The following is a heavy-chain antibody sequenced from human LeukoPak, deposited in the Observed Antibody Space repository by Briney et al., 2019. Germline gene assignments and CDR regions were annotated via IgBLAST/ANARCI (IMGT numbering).Heavy chain of an antibody. V-gene: IGHV4-34*01. Sequence: SETLSLTCAVYGGSFSGYYWSWIRQPPRKGLEWIGEINHSGSTNYNPSLTSRVTISVDTSKNQFSLKLSSVTAADTAVYYCARGIITMVRGVKQGEYYFDYWGQGTLVTVAS. D-gene: IGHD3-10*01. CDR3: ARGIITMVRGVKQGEYYFDY. CDR2: INHSGST. CDR1: GGSFSGYY. J-gene: IGHJ4*02.